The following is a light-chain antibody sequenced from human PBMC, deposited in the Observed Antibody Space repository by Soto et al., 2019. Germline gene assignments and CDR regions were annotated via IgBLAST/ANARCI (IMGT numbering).Light chain of an antibody. J-gene: IGKJ2*01. CDR1: QSVSSSY. V-gene: IGKV3-20*01. Sequence: EIVLTQSPGTLSLSPGERASLSCRASQSVSSSYLAWYQQIPGQAPRLLINDASRRATGIPDRFSGSGSGTDFTLTISRLEPEDFAVYYCQLYGGSHMFSFGQGTKLEIK. CDR2: DAS. CDR3: QLYGGSHMFS.